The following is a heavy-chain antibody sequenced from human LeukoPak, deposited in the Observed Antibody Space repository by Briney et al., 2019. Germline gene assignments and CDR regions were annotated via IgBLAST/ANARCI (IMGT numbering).Heavy chain of an antibody. J-gene: IGHJ4*02. CDR3: AKGPRPDITVAHTVEN. V-gene: IGHV3-23*01. CDR2: ISSRGDST. Sequence: PGGSLMLSCAASGFTFSNYAMSWVRQAPERGLEWVSTISSRGDSTYDADSVKSRFTISGDNSKNSLYLQMNNVRVEDTAVYYCAKGPRPDITVAHTVENWGQGTLVTVSS. CDR1: GFTFSNYA. D-gene: IGHD6-19*01.